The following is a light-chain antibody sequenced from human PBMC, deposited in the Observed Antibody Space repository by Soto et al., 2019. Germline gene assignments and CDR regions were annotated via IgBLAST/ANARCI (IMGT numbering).Light chain of an antibody. Sequence: QAVVTQPPSVSGAPGQRVTISCTGSSSNIGAGYDVHWYQQLPGTAPKLLIYGNSNRHSGVPDRFSGSKSGTSAALAITGLQAEDEADYYCQAYDSSLSGFYVFGTGTKLTVL. J-gene: IGLJ1*01. CDR1: SSNIGAGYD. V-gene: IGLV1-40*01. CDR2: GNS. CDR3: QAYDSSLSGFYV.